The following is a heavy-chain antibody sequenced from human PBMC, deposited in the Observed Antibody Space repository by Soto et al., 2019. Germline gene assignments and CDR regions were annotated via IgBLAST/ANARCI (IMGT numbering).Heavy chain of an antibody. CDR3: ARSDCSGGSCYSTFDY. J-gene: IGHJ4*02. Sequence: ASVKVSCKASGYTFTNYGITWVRQAPGQRLEWMGWINPNSGGTNYAQKFQGWVTMTRDTSISTAYMELSRLRSDDTAVYYCARSDCSGGSCYSTFDYWSQGTLVTVSS. CDR1: GYTFTNYG. D-gene: IGHD2-15*01. CDR2: INPNSGGT. V-gene: IGHV1-2*04.